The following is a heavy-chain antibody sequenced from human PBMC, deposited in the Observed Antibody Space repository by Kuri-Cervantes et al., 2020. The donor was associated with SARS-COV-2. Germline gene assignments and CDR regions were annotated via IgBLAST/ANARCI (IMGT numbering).Heavy chain of an antibody. CDR3: ARVGGDGYNSNWFDP. Sequence: GESLKISCVASGFTFSDYYLTWIRQAPGKGLEWVSYISSSGGSIFYADSVKGRFTISRDNAKNSLYLQMNSLRAEDTAVYYCARVGGDGYNSNWFDPWGQGTLVTVSS. V-gene: IGHV3-11*04. J-gene: IGHJ5*02. CDR1: GFTFSDYY. D-gene: IGHD5-24*01. CDR2: ISSSGGSI.